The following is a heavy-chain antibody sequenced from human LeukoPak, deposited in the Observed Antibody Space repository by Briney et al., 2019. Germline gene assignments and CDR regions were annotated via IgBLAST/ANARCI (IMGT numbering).Heavy chain of an antibody. CDR1: GGSISSGDYY. V-gene: IGHV4-30-4*02. J-gene: IGHJ6*03. D-gene: IGHD2-2*02. CDR2: IYYSGST. CDR3: ARLSGYCSSTSCYTDYYYYYYMDV. Sequence: SETLSLTCTVSGGSISSGDYYWSWIRQPPGKGLEWIGYIYYSGSTSYNPSLKSRVTILVDTSKNQFSLKLSSVTAADTAVYYCARLSGYCSSTSCYTDYYYYYYMDVWGKGTTVTVSS.